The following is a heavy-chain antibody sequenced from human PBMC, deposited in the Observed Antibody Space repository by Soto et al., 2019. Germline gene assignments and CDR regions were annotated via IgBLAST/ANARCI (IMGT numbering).Heavy chain of an antibody. J-gene: IGHJ3*02. V-gene: IGHV3-23*01. CDR2: ISESGGNT. D-gene: IGHD3-22*01. Sequence: GRSLRLSCAASGFTFSSYAMTWVRQAPGKGLEWVSSISESGGNTFYADSVKGRFTISRDNSKDTLYLQMSSLRAEDTAVYFCAGFHFYYSSERLGAFDIWCQGTVVPVSS. CDR3: AGFHFYYSSERLGAFDI. CDR1: GFTFSSYA.